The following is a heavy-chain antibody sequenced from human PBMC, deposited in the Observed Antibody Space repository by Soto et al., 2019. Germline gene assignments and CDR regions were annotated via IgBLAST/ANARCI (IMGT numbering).Heavy chain of an antibody. CDR3: ARDRDTAMVFRLYYYYGMDV. CDR1: GYTFHNYG. D-gene: IGHD5-18*01. J-gene: IGHJ6*02. Sequence: SVKVSCKASGYTFHNYGVNWVRQAPGQGLEWMGIINPSGGSTSYAQKFQGRVTMTRDTSTSTVYMELSSLRSEDTAVYYCARDRDTAMVFRLYYYYGMDVWGQGTTVTVSS. CDR2: INPSGGST. V-gene: IGHV1-46*02.